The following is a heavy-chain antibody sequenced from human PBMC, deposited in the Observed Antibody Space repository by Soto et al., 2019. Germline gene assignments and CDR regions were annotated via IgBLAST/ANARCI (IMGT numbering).Heavy chain of an antibody. CDR2: IIPILGIA. D-gene: IGHD5-12*01. CDR1: GGTFSSYT. CDR3: AFNGGRWLQFTYYGMAV. Sequence: QVQLVQSGAEVKKPGSSVKVSCKASGGTFSSYTISWVRQAPGQGLEWMGRIIPILGIANYAQKFQGRVTITADKSTGTAHMGLSSLRSEDTAVYYCAFNGGRWLQFTYYGMAVWGQGTAVTVSS. V-gene: IGHV1-69*02. J-gene: IGHJ6*02.